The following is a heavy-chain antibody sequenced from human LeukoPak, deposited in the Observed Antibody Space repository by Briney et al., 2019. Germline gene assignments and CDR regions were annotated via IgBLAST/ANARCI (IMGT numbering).Heavy chain of an antibody. J-gene: IGHJ6*03. CDR3: ARVPPSNPCGYSNYYYMDG. Sequence: SETLSLTCTVSGGSICSHFWSWIRQPPGKGLEWIAYVHYTGSTNYNPSLKSRVTISVDTSKNQFSLKLSSVTAADTAVYYCARVPPSNPCGYSNYYYMDGGGKGTTVTVSS. CDR2: VHYTGST. D-gene: IGHD2-21*01. V-gene: IGHV4-59*11. CDR1: GGSICSHF.